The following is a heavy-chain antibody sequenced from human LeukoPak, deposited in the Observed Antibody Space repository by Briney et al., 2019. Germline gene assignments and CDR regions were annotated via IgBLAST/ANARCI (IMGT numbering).Heavy chain of an antibody. CDR3: ARKAPHDTSGWYFDL. D-gene: IGHD3-22*01. J-gene: IGHJ2*01. Sequence: ASVKVSCKASGYTFTAHYIHWVRQAPGQGLEWMGIIIPGDGGASYAQKFQGRPTMSRDTSTSTLYMELSSLRSEDTAIYYCARKAPHDTSGWYFDLWGRGTLVTVSS. CDR1: GYTFTAHY. CDR2: IIPGDGGA. V-gene: IGHV1-46*01.